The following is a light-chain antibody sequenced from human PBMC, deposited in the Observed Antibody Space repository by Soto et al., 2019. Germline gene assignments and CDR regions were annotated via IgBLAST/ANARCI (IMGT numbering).Light chain of an antibody. V-gene: IGKV3-20*01. J-gene: IGKJ2*01. CDR2: GAS. CDR3: QQIGSSPYT. Sequence: EIVLTQSPGTLSLSPGERATLSCRASQSVNIGYLAWYQQKPGQAPRLLLYGASSRATGIPDRFSGSGSGTDSTLTIRRLEPDDSAVYSWQQIGSSPYTFGEGTKLEIK. CDR1: QSVNIGY.